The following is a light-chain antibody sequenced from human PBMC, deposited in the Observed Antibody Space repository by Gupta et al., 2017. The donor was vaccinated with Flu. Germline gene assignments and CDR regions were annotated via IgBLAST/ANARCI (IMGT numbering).Light chain of an antibody. Sequence: QSVLTHPPSVSAAPWHRVTIPCTGTISNIGAGYDVHWYQQLPGTAPKLLIYGNSNRPSGVPYRFSGSKSGTSASLAITGLQAEDEADYYCQSYDSSLSGVVFGGGTKLTVL. CDR1: ISNIGAGYD. CDR2: GNS. V-gene: IGLV1-40*01. CDR3: QSYDSSLSGVV. J-gene: IGLJ2*01.